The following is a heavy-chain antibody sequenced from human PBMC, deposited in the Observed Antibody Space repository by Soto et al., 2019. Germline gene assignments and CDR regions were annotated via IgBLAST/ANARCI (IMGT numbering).Heavy chain of an antibody. D-gene: IGHD3-9*01. J-gene: IGHJ4*02. CDR3: ARESPLTGWHFDS. V-gene: IGHV3-33*01. CDR2: IWYDGSIK. Sequence: QVQLVESGGGVVQPGRSLRLSCAASGFTFSSYGMHWVRQAPGRGLEWVAIIWYDGSIKEYADSVKGRFTISRDNSKNTVFLQTDSLRAEDTAVYYCARESPLTGWHFDSLGQGTLVSVSS. CDR1: GFTFSSYG.